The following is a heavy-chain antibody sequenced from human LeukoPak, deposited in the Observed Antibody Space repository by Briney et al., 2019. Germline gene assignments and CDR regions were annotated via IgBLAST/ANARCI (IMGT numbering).Heavy chain of an antibody. V-gene: IGHV1-69*05. J-gene: IGHJ3*02. CDR3: ATPRSLICSSGCGAFDI. Sequence: SVKVSCKASGGAFSSYAISWVRQAPGQGLEWMGRIIPIFGTANYAQKFQGRVTITTDESTSTAYMELSSLRSEDTAVYYCATPRSLICSSGCGAFDIWGQGTMVTVSS. D-gene: IGHD6-19*01. CDR2: IIPIFGTA. CDR1: GGAFSSYA.